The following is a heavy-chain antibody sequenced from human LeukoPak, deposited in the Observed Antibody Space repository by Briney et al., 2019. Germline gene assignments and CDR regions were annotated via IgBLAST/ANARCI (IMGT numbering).Heavy chain of an antibody. Sequence: GGSLRLSCAASGFTFSSYGMHWVRQAPGKGLEWVAVISYDGSNKYYADSVKGRFTISRDNSKNTLYLQMNSLRAEDTAVYYCARRGNYYDFWSGYSNDAFDIWGQGTMVTVSS. J-gene: IGHJ3*02. D-gene: IGHD3-3*01. V-gene: IGHV3-30*03. CDR3: ARRGNYYDFWSGYSNDAFDI. CDR1: GFTFSSYG. CDR2: ISYDGSNK.